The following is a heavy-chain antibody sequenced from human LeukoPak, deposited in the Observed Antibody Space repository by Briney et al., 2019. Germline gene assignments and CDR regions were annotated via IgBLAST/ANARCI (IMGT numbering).Heavy chain of an antibody. CDR3: ARVGYYGSGSYSPTDY. D-gene: IGHD3-10*01. V-gene: IGHV5-51*01. Sequence: GESLKISCKGSGYSFTSYWIGWVRQVPGKGLEWMGIIYPGDSDTRYSPSFQGQVTISADKSISTAYLQWSSLKASDTAMYYCARVGYYGSGSYSPTDYWGQGTLVTVSS. CDR2: IYPGDSDT. J-gene: IGHJ4*02. CDR1: GYSFTSYW.